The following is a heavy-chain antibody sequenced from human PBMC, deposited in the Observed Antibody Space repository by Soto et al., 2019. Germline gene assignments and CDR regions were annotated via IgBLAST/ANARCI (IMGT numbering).Heavy chain of an antibody. D-gene: IGHD3-9*01. CDR3: ARGPNYDILTGNYDGMDV. CDR2: ISAYNGNT. V-gene: IGHV1-18*01. CDR1: GYTFSSYG. J-gene: IGHJ6*02. Sequence: QVQLVQSGAEVKKPGASVKVSCKASGYTFSSYGISWVRQAPGQGLEWMGWISAYNGNTNYAQKLQGRVTMTTDTSTSTAYMELRSLRSDYTAVYYCARGPNYDILTGNYDGMDVWGQGTTVTVSS.